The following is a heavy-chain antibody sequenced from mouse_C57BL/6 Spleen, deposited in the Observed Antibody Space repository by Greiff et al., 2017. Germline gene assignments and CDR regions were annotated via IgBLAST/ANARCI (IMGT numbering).Heavy chain of an antibody. CDR1: GFTFSDYG. V-gene: IGHV5-17*01. Sequence: EVQLQQSGAGLVKPGASVKLSCAASGFTFSDYGMHWVRQAPEKGLEWVAYINHGSSTIHYADTVKGRYTISRDKAYNTLFLQMTSLTSEDTAMYYCAREGYAMDYWGQGTSVTVSS. J-gene: IGHJ4*01. CDR2: INHGSSTI. CDR3: AREGYAMDY.